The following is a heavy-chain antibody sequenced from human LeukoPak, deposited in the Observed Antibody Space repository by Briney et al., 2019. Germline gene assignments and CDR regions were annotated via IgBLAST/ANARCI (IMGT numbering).Heavy chain of an antibody. CDR1: GYTFTSYG. D-gene: IGHD4-11*01. CDR3: ASVGRIRATTGTDY. V-gene: IGHV1-18*01. J-gene: IGHJ4*02. CDR2: ISAYNGNT. Sequence: ASVKVSCKASGYTFTSYGISWVRQAPGQGLEWMGWISAYNGNTNYAQKLQGRVTMTTDTSTSTAYMELRSLRSDDTAVYYCASVGRIRATTGTDYWGQGTLVTVSS.